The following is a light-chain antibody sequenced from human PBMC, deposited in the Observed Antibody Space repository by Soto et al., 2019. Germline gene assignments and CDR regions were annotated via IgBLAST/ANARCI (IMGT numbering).Light chain of an antibody. Sequence: EIVLTQSPATLSLSPGERATLSCRASQSVSSYLAWYQQKPGQAPRLLIYDASNRATGIPARFSGSGSGTDFPLTSSSLEPEDFAGYYCQQRSNWPPSFGPGTKVDIK. CDR1: QSVSSY. J-gene: IGKJ3*01. CDR2: DAS. CDR3: QQRSNWPPS. V-gene: IGKV3-11*01.